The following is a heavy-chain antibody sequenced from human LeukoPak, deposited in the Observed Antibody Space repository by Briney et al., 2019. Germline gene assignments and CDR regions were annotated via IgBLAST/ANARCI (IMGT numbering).Heavy chain of an antibody. V-gene: IGHV5-10-1*01. J-gene: IGHJ4*02. CDR3: ARTYYDILTGEVHFDY. CDR2: IDPSDSYT. D-gene: IGHD3-9*01. Sequence: GASLKISCKGSGYSFTSYWISWVRQMPGKGLEWMGRIDPSDSYTNYSPSFQGHVTISADKSISTAYLQWSSLKASDTAMYYCARTYYDILTGEVHFDYWGQGTLVTVSS. CDR1: GYSFTSYW.